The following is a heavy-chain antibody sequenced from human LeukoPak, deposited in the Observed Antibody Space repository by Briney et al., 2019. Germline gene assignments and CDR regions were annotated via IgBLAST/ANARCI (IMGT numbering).Heavy chain of an antibody. Sequence: GGSLRPSCAASGFTFSSYWMSWVRQAPGKGLEWVANIKQDGSEKYYVDSVKGRFTISRDNAKNSLYLQMNSLRAEDTAVYYCAKDLKPDSGYDVDHWGQGTLVTVSS. D-gene: IGHD5-12*01. CDR2: IKQDGSEK. CDR3: AKDLKPDSGYDVDH. V-gene: IGHV3-7*03. CDR1: GFTFSSYW. J-gene: IGHJ4*02.